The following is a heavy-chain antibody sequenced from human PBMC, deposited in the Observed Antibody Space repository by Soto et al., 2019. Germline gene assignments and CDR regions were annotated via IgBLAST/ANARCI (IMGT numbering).Heavy chain of an antibody. CDR1: GFTFSDYY. Sequence: XGSLGLSCAASGFTFSDYYMSWIRQAPGKGLEWVSYISSSSSYTNYADSVKGRFTISRDNAKNSLYLQMNSLRAEDTAVYYCARESYYYDSSGTGDYYYGMDVWGQGTTVTVSS. J-gene: IGHJ6*02. V-gene: IGHV3-11*06. D-gene: IGHD3-22*01. CDR2: ISSSSSYT. CDR3: ARESYYYDSSGTGDYYYGMDV.